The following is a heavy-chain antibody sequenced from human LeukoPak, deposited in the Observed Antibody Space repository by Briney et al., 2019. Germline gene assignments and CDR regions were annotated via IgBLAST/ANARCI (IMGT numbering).Heavy chain of an antibody. J-gene: IGHJ5*02. CDR1: GYTFTGYY. V-gene: IGHV1-2*02. CDR2: INPNSGGT. D-gene: IGHD6-19*01. Sequence: ASVKVSCKASGYTFTGYYMHWVRQAPGQGLEWMGWINPNSGGTNYAQKFQGRVTMTRDTSISTAYMELSRLRSDDTAVYYCARVGDSSGSRRWFDPWGQGTLVTVSS. CDR3: ARVGDSSGSRRWFDP.